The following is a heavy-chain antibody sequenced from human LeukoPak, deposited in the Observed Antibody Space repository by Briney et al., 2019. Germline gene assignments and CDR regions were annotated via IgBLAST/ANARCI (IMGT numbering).Heavy chain of an antibody. V-gene: IGHV4-34*01. Sequence: EXXHSGSTNYNPSLKSRVTISVDTSKNQFSLKLSSVTAADTAVYYCARRRYYDFWSGYYIGFDYWGQGTLVTVSS. J-gene: IGHJ4*02. D-gene: IGHD3-3*01. CDR2: XXHSGST. CDR3: ARRRYYDFWSGYYIGFDY.